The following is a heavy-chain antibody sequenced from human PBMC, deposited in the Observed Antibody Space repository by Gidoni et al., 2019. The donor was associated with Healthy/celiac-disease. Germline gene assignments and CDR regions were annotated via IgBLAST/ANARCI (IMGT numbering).Heavy chain of an antibody. V-gene: IGHV1-46*01. Sequence: QVQLVQSGAEVKKPGASVKVSCKASGYTFTSYYLHWVRQPPGQGLEWMGIINPSGGSTSYAQKFQGRVTMTRDTSTSTVYMELSSLRSEDTAVYYCARDHIVGATCYWGQGTLVTVSS. D-gene: IGHD1-26*01. CDR3: ARDHIVGATCY. J-gene: IGHJ4*02. CDR2: INPSGGST. CDR1: GYTFTSYY.